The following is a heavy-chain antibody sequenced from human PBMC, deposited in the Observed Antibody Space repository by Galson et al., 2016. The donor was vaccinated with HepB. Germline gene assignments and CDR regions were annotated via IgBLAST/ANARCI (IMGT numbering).Heavy chain of an antibody. J-gene: IGHJ4*02. CDR2: TYYRSRWYN. Sequence: CAISGDSVSSNSAAWNWIRQSPSRGLEWLGRTYYRSRWYNDYAVSVKSRITINPDTSKNQFSLQLNSVPPEDTAVYYCARDLGGAYGTGRSFDYWGQGTLVTVSS. CDR3: ARDLGGAYGTGRSFDY. V-gene: IGHV6-1*01. D-gene: IGHD1-1*01. CDR1: GDSVSSNSAA.